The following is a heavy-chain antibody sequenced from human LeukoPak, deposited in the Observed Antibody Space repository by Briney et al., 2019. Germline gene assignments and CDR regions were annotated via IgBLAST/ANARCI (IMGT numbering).Heavy chain of an antibody. CDR1: GFTFSSYA. J-gene: IGHJ4*02. D-gene: IGHD3-10*01. V-gene: IGHV3-23*01. CDR3: ARDGVLMNRKFYFDS. CDR2: ISGSGGST. Sequence: GGSLRLSCAASGFTFSSYAMSWVRQAPGKGLEWVSAISGSGGSTYYADSVKGRFTISRDNSKNTLYLQMNSLRAEDTAVYFCARDGVLMNRKFYFDSWGQGTLVTVFS.